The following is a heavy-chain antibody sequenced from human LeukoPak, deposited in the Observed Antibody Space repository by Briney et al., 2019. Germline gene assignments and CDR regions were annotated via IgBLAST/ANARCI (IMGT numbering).Heavy chain of an antibody. D-gene: IGHD5-12*01. CDR1: GGSISGFF. V-gene: IGHV4-4*07. CDR2: LYSSGSN. J-gene: IGHJ4*02. CDR3: AREPTSGREPTSGRPLDY. Sequence: PSETLSLICTVSGGSISGFFWSWIRQPAGKGLEWLGRLYSSGSNNYNPSLKSRVTMSLDTSKNHLSLNLSSVTAADTAVYYCAREPTSGREPTSGRPLDYWGQGTLVTVSS.